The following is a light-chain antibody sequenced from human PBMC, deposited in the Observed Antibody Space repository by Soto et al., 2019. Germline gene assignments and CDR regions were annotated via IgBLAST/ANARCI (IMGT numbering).Light chain of an antibody. J-gene: IGKJ4*01. CDR2: GAS. CDR3: QQRAGWPLT. CDR1: QSVSSY. V-gene: IGKV3-11*01. Sequence: ESELTQAPATLSLSQGARATLSCRASQSVSSYLAWYQQKPGQAPRLLIYGASTRATGIPARFSGSGSGTEFTLTISSLEPEDFAVYFCQQRAGWPLTFGGGTKV.